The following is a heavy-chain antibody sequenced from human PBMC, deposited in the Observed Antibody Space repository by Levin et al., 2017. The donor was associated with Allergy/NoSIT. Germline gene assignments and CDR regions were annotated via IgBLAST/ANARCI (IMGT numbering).Heavy chain of an antibody. CDR1: GFTFSSYG. V-gene: IGHV3-33*01. CDR2: IWYDGSNK. J-gene: IGHJ4*02. D-gene: IGHD4-17*01. CDR3: ARRGTVTPFDY. Sequence: GESLKISCAASGFTFSSYGMHWVRQAPGKGLEWVAVIWYDGSNKYYADSVKGRFTISRDNSKNTLYLQMNSLRAEDTAVYYCARRGTVTPFDYWGQGTLVTVSS.